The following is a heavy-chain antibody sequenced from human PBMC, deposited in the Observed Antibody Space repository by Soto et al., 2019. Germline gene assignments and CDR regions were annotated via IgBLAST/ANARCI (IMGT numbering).Heavy chain of an antibody. V-gene: IGHV3-48*02. CDR3: ASILAGYSSSWYYGMDV. CDR1: GFTFSSYS. Sequence: EVQLVESGGGLVQPGGSLRLSCAASGFTFSSYSMNWGRQAPGKGLVWVSYISSSSSTIYYADSVKGRFTISRDNAKNSLYLQMNSLRDEDTAVYYCASILAGYSSSWYYGMDVWGQGTTVTVSS. J-gene: IGHJ6*02. D-gene: IGHD6-13*01. CDR2: ISSSSSTI.